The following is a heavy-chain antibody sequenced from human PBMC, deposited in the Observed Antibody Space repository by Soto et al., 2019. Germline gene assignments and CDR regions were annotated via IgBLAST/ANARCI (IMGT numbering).Heavy chain of an antibody. CDR3: ARQYSSSWYYFDY. CDR2: INHSGST. Sequence: SETLSLTCAVYGGSFSGYYLSWIRQHPGKGLEWIGEINHSGSTNYNPSLKSRVTISVDTSKNQFSLKLSSVTAADTAVYYCARQYSSSWYYFDYWGQGTLVTVSS. CDR1: GGSFSGYY. D-gene: IGHD6-13*01. V-gene: IGHV4-34*01. J-gene: IGHJ4*02.